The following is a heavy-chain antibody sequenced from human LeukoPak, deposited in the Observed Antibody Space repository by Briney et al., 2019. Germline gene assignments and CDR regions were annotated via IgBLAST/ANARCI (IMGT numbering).Heavy chain of an antibody. CDR1: GFTFGSHA. CDR3: VKTFQYSSNWYDY. CDR2: ISAGGGGT. V-gene: IGHV3-23*01. Sequence: PGGSLRLSCTTSGFTFGSHAMSWVRQAPGKGLEWVSSISAGGGGTSYGVSVKGRITISRDNSKNTVYLQMNSLRAEDTAVYFCVKTFQYSSNWYDYWGQGTLVTVSS. D-gene: IGHD6-6*01. J-gene: IGHJ5*01.